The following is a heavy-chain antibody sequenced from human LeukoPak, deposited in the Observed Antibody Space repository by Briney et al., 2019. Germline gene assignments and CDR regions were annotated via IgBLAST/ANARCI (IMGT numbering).Heavy chain of an antibody. CDR1: GGPISSGDYY. J-gene: IGHJ4*02. Sequence: SQTLSLTCTVSGGPISSGDYYWSWIRQPPGKGLEWIGYIYYSGSTYYNPSLKSRVTISVDTSKNQFSLKLSSVTAADTAVYYCARGQRGDDFWSGYDIFDYWGQGTLVTVSS. CDR3: ARGQRGDDFWSGYDIFDY. D-gene: IGHD3-3*01. CDR2: IYYSGST. V-gene: IGHV4-30-4*01.